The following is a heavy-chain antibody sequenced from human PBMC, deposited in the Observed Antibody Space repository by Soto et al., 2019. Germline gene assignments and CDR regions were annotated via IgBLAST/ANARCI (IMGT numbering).Heavy chain of an antibody. D-gene: IGHD5-12*01. Sequence: EVQLVESGGGLVQPGGSLRLSCAASGFTFSSYSMNWVRQAPGKGLEWVSYISSSSSTIYYADSVKGRFTISRDNAKNSLYLQMNSLRAEDTAVYYCASSDGRVATIRAFDIWGQGTMVTVSS. CDR1: GFTFSSYS. CDR2: ISSSSSTI. V-gene: IGHV3-48*01. J-gene: IGHJ3*02. CDR3: ASSDGRVATIRAFDI.